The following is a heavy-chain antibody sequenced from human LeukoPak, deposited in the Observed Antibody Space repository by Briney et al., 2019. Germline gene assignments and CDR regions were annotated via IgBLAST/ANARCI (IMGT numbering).Heavy chain of an antibody. Sequence: SETLSLTCTVSGGSISSYYWSWIRQPPGKGLEWIGEIYHSGSTNYNPSLKSRVTISVDKSKNQFSLKLSSVTAADTAVYYCARCLDVYYDSSGLDYWGQGTLVTVSS. J-gene: IGHJ4*02. V-gene: IGHV4-59*12. CDR2: IYHSGST. CDR1: GGSISSYY. D-gene: IGHD3-22*01. CDR3: ARCLDVYYDSSGLDY.